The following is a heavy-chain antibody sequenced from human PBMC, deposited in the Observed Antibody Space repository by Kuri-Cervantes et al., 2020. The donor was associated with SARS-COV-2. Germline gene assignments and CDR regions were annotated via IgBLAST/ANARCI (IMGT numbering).Heavy chain of an antibody. V-gene: IGHV3-23*01. D-gene: IGHD3-9*01. CDR1: GFTFSSYA. CDR3: ARSQRPYYDILTGYSMTEKENNWFDP. CDR2: ISGSGGST. J-gene: IGHJ5*02. Sequence: GESLKISCAASGFTFSSYAMSWVRQAPGKGLEWVSAISGSGGSTYYADSVKGRFTISRDNAKNSLYLQMNSLRDEDTAVYYCARSQRPYYDILTGYSMTEKENNWFDPWGQGTLVTVSS.